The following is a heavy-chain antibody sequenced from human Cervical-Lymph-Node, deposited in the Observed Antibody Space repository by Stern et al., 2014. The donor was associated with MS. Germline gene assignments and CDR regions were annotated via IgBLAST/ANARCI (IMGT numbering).Heavy chain of an antibody. D-gene: IGHD3-10*01. V-gene: IGHV3-30-3*01. CDR1: GFTFRTYS. CDR3: ARGGRGVGLEY. CDR2: VSYDGTQR. J-gene: IGHJ4*02. Sequence: VHLVGSGGGVVQPGRSLSLSCVASGFTFRTYSMHWVRQAPGKGLAWVALVSYDGTQRNSTGAVKARFTISRDNSKNTLYLHMNSLRDEDTAVYFCARGGRGVGLEYWGQGALVTVSS.